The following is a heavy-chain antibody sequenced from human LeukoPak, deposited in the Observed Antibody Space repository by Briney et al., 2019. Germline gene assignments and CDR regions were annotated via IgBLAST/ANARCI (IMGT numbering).Heavy chain of an antibody. J-gene: IGHJ3*02. CDR1: GFSFSNHA. CDR2: ISDDGNSK. Sequence: GGSLRLSCVTSGFSFSNHAMHWVRQAPGKGLEWVAVISDDGNSKYYAESVKGRFANSRDNSKTTLYLQINSLRPEDAALYFCATVDALDAFGIWGQGTLVTVSS. V-gene: IGHV3-30*09. D-gene: IGHD2-2*01. CDR3: ATVDALDAFGI.